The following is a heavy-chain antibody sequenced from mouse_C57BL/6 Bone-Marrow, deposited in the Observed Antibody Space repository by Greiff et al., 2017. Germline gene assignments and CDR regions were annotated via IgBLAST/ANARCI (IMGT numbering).Heavy chain of an antibody. Sequence: VQLQQPGAELVKPGASVKMSCKASGYTFTSYWITWVKQRPGQGLEWIGDIYPGSGSTNYNEKFKSKATLTVDTSSSTAYMQLSSLTSEDSAVYYCARPYYSNSWYFDVWGTGTTVTVSS. D-gene: IGHD2-5*01. CDR2: IYPGSGST. CDR1: GYTFTSYW. J-gene: IGHJ1*03. CDR3: ARPYYSNSWYFDV. V-gene: IGHV1-55*01.